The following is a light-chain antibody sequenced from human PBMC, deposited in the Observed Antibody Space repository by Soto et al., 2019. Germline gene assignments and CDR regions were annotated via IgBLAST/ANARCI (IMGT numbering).Light chain of an antibody. CDR2: GNS. CDR1: SSNIVAGYD. Sequence: QSVLTQPPSVSGAPGQRVTISCTGSSSNIVAGYDVHWYQQLPGTAPKLLIYGNSNRPSGVPDRFSGSKSGTSASLAITGLQAEDEADYYCQSYDSSLSGSGVFGTGTKLTVL. V-gene: IGLV1-40*01. CDR3: QSYDSSLSGSGV. J-gene: IGLJ1*01.